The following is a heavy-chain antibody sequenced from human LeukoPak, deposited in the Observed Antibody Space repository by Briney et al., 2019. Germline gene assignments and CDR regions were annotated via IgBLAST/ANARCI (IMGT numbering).Heavy chain of an antibody. J-gene: IGHJ3*02. Sequence: ASVKVSCKASGYTFTSYGISWVRQAPGQGLEWMGWISAYNGNTNYAQKLQGRVTMTTDTSTSTAYMELRSLRSDDTAIYYCAKDSSTWLTIGAFDIWGQGTLVPVSS. CDR3: AKDSSTWLTIGAFDI. V-gene: IGHV1-18*01. CDR2: ISAYNGNT. D-gene: IGHD6-13*01. CDR1: GYTFTSYG.